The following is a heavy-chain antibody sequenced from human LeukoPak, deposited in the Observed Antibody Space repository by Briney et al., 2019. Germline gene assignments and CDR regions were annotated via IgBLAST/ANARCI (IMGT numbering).Heavy chain of an antibody. D-gene: IGHD5-18*01. CDR3: AREGGYSYGTSYYYMDV. J-gene: IGHJ6*03. Sequence: GASVKVSCEASGYTFTSYDINWVRQATGQGLEWMGWMNPNSGNTGYAQKFQGRVTITRNTSISTAYMELSSLRSEDTAVYYCAREGGYSYGTSYYYMDVWGKGTTVTVSS. CDR2: MNPNSGNT. CDR1: GYTFTSYD. V-gene: IGHV1-8*03.